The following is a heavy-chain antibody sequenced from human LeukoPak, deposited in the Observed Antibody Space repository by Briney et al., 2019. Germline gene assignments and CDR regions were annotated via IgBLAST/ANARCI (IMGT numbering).Heavy chain of an antibody. D-gene: IGHD5-18*01. CDR2: IDSDGSST. J-gene: IGHJ4*02. V-gene: IGHV3-74*01. CDR3: AREGDSYGNLDY. CDR1: GFTFSYYW. Sequence: GGSLRLSCAASGFTFSYYWMHWVRQGPGKGLVWVSRIDSDGSSTNYADSVKGRFTISRDNVKNSLYLQMNSLRAEDTAVYYCAREGDSYGNLDYWGQGTLVTVSS.